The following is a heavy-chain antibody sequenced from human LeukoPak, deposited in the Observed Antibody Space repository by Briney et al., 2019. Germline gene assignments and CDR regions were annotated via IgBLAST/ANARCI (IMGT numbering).Heavy chain of an antibody. CDR2: IYSGGST. CDR1: GFSFSNHA. V-gene: IGHV3-23*03. J-gene: IGHJ3*02. CDR3: AKGLKAFDI. Sequence: GGSLRLSCAASGFSFSNHAMSWVRQAPGKGLEWVSVIYSGGSTYYADSVKGRFTISRDNSKNTLCLQMNSLRAEDTAVYYCAKGLKAFDIWGQGTMVTVSS. D-gene: IGHD2-8*01.